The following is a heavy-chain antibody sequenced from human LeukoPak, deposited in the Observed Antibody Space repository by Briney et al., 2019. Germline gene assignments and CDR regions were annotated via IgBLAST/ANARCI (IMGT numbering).Heavy chain of an antibody. D-gene: IGHD3-22*01. Sequence: ASVKVSCKASGYTFTSYGISWVRQAPGQGLEWMGWISAYNGNTNYAQKLQGRVTMTTDTSTSTAYMELRSLRSDDTAVYYCASRYYDSSEYYKYYFDYWGQGTLVTVSS. V-gene: IGHV1-18*01. CDR3: ASRYYDSSEYYKYYFDY. J-gene: IGHJ4*02. CDR1: GYTFTSYG. CDR2: ISAYNGNT.